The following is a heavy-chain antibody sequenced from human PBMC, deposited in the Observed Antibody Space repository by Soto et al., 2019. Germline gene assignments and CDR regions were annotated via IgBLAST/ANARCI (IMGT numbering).Heavy chain of an antibody. CDR2: IYHSGSTYYT. V-gene: IGHV4-30-2*01. Sequence: QLQLQESGSGLVKPSQTPSLTCAVSGGSISSGGYSWSWIRQPPGKGLEWIGYIYHSGSTYYTYYNPSLKSRVTISVDRSKNQFSLKLSSVTAADTAVYYCARVPSPWGQGTLVTVSS. CDR3: ARVPSP. J-gene: IGHJ5*02. CDR1: GGSISSGGYS.